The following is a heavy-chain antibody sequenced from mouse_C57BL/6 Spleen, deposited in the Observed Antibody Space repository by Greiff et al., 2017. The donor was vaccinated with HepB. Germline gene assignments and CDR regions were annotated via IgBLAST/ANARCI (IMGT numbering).Heavy chain of an antibody. CDR1: GYTFTSYW. V-gene: IGHV1-53*01. Sequence: VQLQQPGTELVKPGASVKLSCKASGYTFTSYWMHWVKQRPGQGLEWIGNINPSNGGTNYNEKFKSKATLTVDKSSSTAYMQLSSLTSEDSAVYYCASPSITTVVATKAWFAYWGQGTLVTVSA. CDR2: INPSNGGT. D-gene: IGHD1-1*01. J-gene: IGHJ3*01. CDR3: ASPSITTVVATKAWFAY.